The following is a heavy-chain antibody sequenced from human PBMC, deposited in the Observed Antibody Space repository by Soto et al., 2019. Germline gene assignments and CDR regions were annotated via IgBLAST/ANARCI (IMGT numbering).Heavy chain of an antibody. CDR1: GFRFRDYW. J-gene: IGHJ4*02. CDR2: IKQDGSEK. V-gene: IGHV3-7*01. D-gene: IGHD1-26*01. Sequence: EVQLVESGGGLVQPGGSLRLSCAASGFRFRDYWMYWVRQPPGKGLEWVANIKQDGSEKYYVDSVKGRFTISRDNARNSLFLQMDSLRDEDTAVYFCARVTSKVGYWGQGTLVTVSS. CDR3: ARVTSKVGY.